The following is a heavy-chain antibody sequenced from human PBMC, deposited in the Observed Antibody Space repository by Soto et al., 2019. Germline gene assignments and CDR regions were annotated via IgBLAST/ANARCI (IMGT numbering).Heavy chain of an antibody. CDR2: ISSSSRYI. CDR3: ARGDWFDP. V-gene: IGHV3-21*01. J-gene: IGHJ5*02. CDR1: GFTFSSYS. Sequence: GGSLRLSCAPFGFTFSSYSLNWVRQAPGKGLEWVSCISSSSRYIYYADSVKGRFTISRDNAKNSLYLQMNSLRAEDTAVYYCARGDWFDPWGQGTLVTVSS.